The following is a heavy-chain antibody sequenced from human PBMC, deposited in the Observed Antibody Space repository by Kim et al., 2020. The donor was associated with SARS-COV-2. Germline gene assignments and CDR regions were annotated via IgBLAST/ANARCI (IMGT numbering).Heavy chain of an antibody. J-gene: IGHJ6*02. CDR3: AKHRAGYYYYAMDV. Sequence: GGSLRLSCAASGVAFSTYAMSWVRQAPGKGLEWVSTISGSAAGTYYADSMKGRFTISTDDSTNTVYLQMNTLRAEDTAVYYFAKHRAGYYYYAMDVWGQGTTVTVSS. CDR2: ISGSAAGT. V-gene: IGHV3-23*01. CDR1: GVAFSTYA.